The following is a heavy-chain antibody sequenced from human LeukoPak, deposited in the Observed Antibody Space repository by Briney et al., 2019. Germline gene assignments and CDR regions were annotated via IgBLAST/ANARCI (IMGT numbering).Heavy chain of an antibody. V-gene: IGHV3-48*03. CDR3: ATSKYSGSY. J-gene: IGHJ4*02. Sequence: PGGSLRLSCAASGFTFSSYEMNWVRQAPGKGLEWVSYISSSGSTIYYADSVKGRFTISRDNSKNTLNLQMNSLRAEDTAVYYCATSKYSGSYWGQGTLVTVSS. CDR2: ISSSGSTI. D-gene: IGHD1-26*01. CDR1: GFTFSSYE.